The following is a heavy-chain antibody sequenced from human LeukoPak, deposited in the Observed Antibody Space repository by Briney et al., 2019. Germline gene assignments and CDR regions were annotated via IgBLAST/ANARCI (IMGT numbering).Heavy chain of an antibody. CDR2: ISASCNYI. CDR1: GFTFSNTN. Sequence: KPGGSLRLSCAASGFTFSNTNMNWVRQAPGKGLKWVSFISASCNYIYYADSVKGRFTISRDNAKNSLYLQMNGLRAEDTAVYYCARNSYAFDMWGQGTMVTVSS. J-gene: IGHJ3*02. CDR3: ARNSYAFDM. V-gene: IGHV3-21*01.